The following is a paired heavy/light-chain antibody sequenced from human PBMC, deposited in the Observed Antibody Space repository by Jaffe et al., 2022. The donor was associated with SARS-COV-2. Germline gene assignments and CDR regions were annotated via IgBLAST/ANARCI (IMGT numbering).Light chain of an antibody. Sequence: EPVLTQSPGTLSLSPGEGVTLSCRAGQSIISNYVAWYQQKRGQAPRLLVYGASSRATGIPDRFSGSGSGTDYTLSISRLEPEDFAVYYCQQYGNLPITFGQGTRLEIK. CDR2: GAS. CDR1: QSIISNY. V-gene: IGKV3-20*01. CDR3: QQYGNLPIT. J-gene: IGKJ5*01.
Heavy chain of an antibody. D-gene: IGHD1-1*01. Sequence: EVQLVESGGGFVQPGGSLRLSCITSGFTFADYAIGWFRQAPGQGPEWVGHIRSKGYGEVRQYAASVKGRFTISRDDSNSIAYLQMNRLATEDTAVYYCVRLPYTTTSAKWFDPWGQGTLVTVSS. J-gene: IGHJ5*02. CDR3: VRLPYTTTSAKWFDP. CDR1: GFTFADYA. CDR2: IRSKGYGEVR. V-gene: IGHV3-49*03.